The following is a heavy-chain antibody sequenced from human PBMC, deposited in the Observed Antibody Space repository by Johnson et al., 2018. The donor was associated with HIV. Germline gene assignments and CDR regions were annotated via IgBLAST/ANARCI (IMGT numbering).Heavy chain of an antibody. V-gene: IGHV3-74*02. CDR2: INSDGRRT. D-gene: IGHD3-22*01. J-gene: IGHJ3*02. CDR3: ARGRGFHYYDSRDYSDDAFDI. Sequence: VQLVESGGGVVQPGRSLRLSCAASGLTVSNNYMSWVRQAPGKGLVWVSRINSDGRRTSYADSVKGRFTISRNNAKNTLYLQINSLRTEDTAVYYCARGRGFHYYDSRDYSDDAFDILGQGTMVTVSS. CDR1: GLTVSNNY.